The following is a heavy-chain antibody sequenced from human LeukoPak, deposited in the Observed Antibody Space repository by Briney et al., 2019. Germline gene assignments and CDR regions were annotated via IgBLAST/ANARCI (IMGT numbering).Heavy chain of an antibody. CDR3: AKKVGLVSAPLYYFDV. Sequence: GGSLRLSCVASGFTFSSYAMSWVRQAPGKGLEWVSAISGPAGSWDYADSVKGRFTISRDNSKNTLFLQMNSLRAEDTAIYYCAKKVGLVSAPLYYFDVWGQGTLVTASS. CDR2: ISGPAGSW. V-gene: IGHV3-23*01. CDR1: GFTFSSYA. J-gene: IGHJ4*02. D-gene: IGHD5/OR15-5a*01.